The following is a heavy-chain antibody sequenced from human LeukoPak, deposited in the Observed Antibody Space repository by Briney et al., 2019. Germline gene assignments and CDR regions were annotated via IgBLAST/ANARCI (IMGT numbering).Heavy chain of an antibody. CDR2: IASDGSST. CDR1: GFTFSSYW. CDR3: ARGRPHGDDY. V-gene: IGHV3-74*01. D-gene: IGHD2-21*01. Sequence: RXSCXASGFTFSSYWMNWVRQAPGKGLVWVSRIASDGSSTTYADSVKGRFSISRDNAKNTLYLQMNSLRVEDTAVYYCARGRPHGDDYWGQGTLVTVSS. J-gene: IGHJ4*02.